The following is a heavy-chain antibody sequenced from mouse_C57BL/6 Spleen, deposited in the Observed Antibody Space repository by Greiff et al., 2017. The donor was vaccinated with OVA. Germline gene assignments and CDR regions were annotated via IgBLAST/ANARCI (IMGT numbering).Heavy chain of an antibody. V-gene: IGHV1-39*01. D-gene: IGHD1-1*01. J-gene: IGHJ4*01. CDR3: ARPFITTDHYAMDY. Sequence: VQLKESGPELVKPGASVKISCKASGYSFTDYNMNWVKQSNGKSLEWIGVINPNYGTTSYNQKFKGKATLTVDQSSSTAYMQLNSLTSEDSAVYYCARPFITTDHYAMDYWGQGTSVTVSS. CDR1: GYSFTDYN. CDR2: INPNYGTT.